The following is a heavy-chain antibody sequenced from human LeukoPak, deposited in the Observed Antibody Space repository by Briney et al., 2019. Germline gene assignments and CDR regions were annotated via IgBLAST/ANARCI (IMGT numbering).Heavy chain of an antibody. CDR3: ARVTYRGVTDYYYYYYMDV. D-gene: IGHD3-10*01. CDR1: GYTFTSYG. Sequence: ASVKVSCTASGYTFTSYGISWVRQAPGQGLEWMGWISAYNGNTNYAQKLQGRVTMTTDTSTSTAYMELRSLRSDNTAVYYCARVTYRGVTDYYYYYYMDVWGKGTTVTISS. J-gene: IGHJ6*03. V-gene: IGHV1-18*01. CDR2: ISAYNGNT.